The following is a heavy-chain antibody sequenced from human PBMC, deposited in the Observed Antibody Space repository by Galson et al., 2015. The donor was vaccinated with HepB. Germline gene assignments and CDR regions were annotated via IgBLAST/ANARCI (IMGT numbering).Heavy chain of an antibody. Sequence: QSGAEVKKPGESLRISCKGSGYSFTSYWISWVRQMPGKGLEWMGRIDPSDSYTNYSPSFQGHVTISADKSISTAYLQWSSLKASDTAMYYCARRGEQWLVGSLARYFDLWGRGTLVTVSS. J-gene: IGHJ2*01. D-gene: IGHD6-19*01. CDR3: ARRGEQWLVGSLARYFDL. CDR2: IDPSDSYT. CDR1: GYSFTSYW. V-gene: IGHV5-10-1*01.